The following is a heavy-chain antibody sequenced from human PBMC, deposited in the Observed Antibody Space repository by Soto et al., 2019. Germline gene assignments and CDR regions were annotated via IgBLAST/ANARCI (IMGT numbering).Heavy chain of an antibody. J-gene: IGHJ4*02. CDR3: ARHFKSKVATFLYYFED. D-gene: IGHD5-12*01. CDR2: IYYSGST. V-gene: IGHV4-59*04. Sequence: SESLSLTCTVSGGSISSYYWSWIRQPPGKGLEWIGYIYYSGSTYYNPSLKSRVTISVDTSKNQFSLKLSSVTAADTAVYYCARHFKSKVATFLYYFEDRGQGTLSPVSA. CDR1: GGSISSYY.